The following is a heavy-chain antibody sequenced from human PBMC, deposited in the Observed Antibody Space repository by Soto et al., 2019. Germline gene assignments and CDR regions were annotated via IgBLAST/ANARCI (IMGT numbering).Heavy chain of an antibody. Sequence: VSLRLSCAASGFTFSSYWMHWVRQAPGKGLVWVSRINSDGSSTSYADSVKGRFTISRDNAKNTLYLQMNSLRAEDTAVYYCARDLRYYYDSSGYLPDYWGQGTLVTVSS. CDR3: ARDLRYYYDSSGYLPDY. J-gene: IGHJ4*02. D-gene: IGHD3-22*01. CDR1: GFTFSSYW. CDR2: INSDGSST. V-gene: IGHV3-74*01.